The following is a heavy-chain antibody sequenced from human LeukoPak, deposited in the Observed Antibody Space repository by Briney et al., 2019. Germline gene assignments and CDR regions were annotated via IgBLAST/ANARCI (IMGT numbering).Heavy chain of an antibody. CDR1: GFTFSNYG. D-gene: IGHD1-26*01. V-gene: IGHV3-33*06. CDR2: IWYDGSNK. CDR3: AKPYSGSYYFDY. Sequence: GGSLRLSCAASGFTFSNYGMHWVRQAPGKGLEWVAVIWYDGSNKYYGDSVKGRFTISRDNSKDKVYLQMSSLRAEDTAVYYCAKPYSGSYYFDYWGQGTLVTVSS. J-gene: IGHJ4*02.